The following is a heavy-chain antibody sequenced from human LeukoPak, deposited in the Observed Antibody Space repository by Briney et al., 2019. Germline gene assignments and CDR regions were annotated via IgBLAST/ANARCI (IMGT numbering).Heavy chain of an antibody. D-gene: IGHD3-10*01. Sequence: SETLSLTCAVYGGSFSGYYWSWIRQPPGKGLEWIGEINHSGSTNYNPSLKSRVTISVDTSKNQFSLKLSSVTAADTAVYYCARGSSVSYYYYYYYMDVWGKGTTVTVSS. V-gene: IGHV4-34*01. CDR2: INHSGST. CDR1: GGSFSGYY. J-gene: IGHJ6*03. CDR3: ARGSSVSYYYYYYYMDV.